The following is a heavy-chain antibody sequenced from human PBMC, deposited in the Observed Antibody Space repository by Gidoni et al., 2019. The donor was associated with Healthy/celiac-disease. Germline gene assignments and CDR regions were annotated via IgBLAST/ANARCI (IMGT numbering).Heavy chain of an antibody. CDR2: MKSKTDGGTT. V-gene: IGHV3-15*01. D-gene: IGHD3-10*01. CDR1: GFTFSNAW. Sequence: EVQLVESGGGLVQPGGAIRLSCAASGFTFSNAWMSWVRQAPGKGLEWVGRMKSKTDGGTTDYAAPVKGRFTISRDDSKNTLYLQMNSLKTEDTAVYYCTTGITNWGQGTLVTVSS. CDR3: TTGITN. J-gene: IGHJ4*02.